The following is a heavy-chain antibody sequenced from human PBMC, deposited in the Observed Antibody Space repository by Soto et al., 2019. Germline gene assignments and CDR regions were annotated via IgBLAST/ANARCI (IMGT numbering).Heavy chain of an antibody. J-gene: IGHJ2*01. D-gene: IGHD2-21*02. CDR1: GFTFSDHT. CDR2: ISYDGSNK. Sequence: QERLEESGGGVVQPGRSLRLSCAASGFTFSDHTLHWVRQAPGKGLEWMAVISYDGSNKYYADSVKGRFTISRANSKTTLSLQMNSLRPEDTGLYFCARGSYCGGDCFPDQVSNWFFDLWGRGTLVIVSS. CDR3: ARGSYCGGDCFPDQVSNWFFDL. V-gene: IGHV3-30*04.